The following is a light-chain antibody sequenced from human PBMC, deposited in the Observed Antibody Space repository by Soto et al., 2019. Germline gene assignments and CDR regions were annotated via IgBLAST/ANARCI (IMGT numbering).Light chain of an antibody. CDR2: DAS. CDR1: QDTNNN. V-gene: IGKV1-33*01. CDR3: QQYDDFPYT. Sequence: DIQMTQSPPSLSASVGDRVTITCQASQDTNNNLNWYQQKSGRAPKLLIYDASYLETGVPSRFSGSGSGTHFTFTISSLQPEDIATYYCQQYDDFPYTFGQGTKLEIK. J-gene: IGKJ2*01.